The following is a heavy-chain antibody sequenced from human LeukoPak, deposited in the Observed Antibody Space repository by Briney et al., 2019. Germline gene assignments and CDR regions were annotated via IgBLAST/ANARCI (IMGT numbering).Heavy chain of an antibody. V-gene: IGHV3-23*01. D-gene: IGHD3-9*01. J-gene: IGHJ4*01. CDR2: IGGRDGGT. Sequence: GASLRLSCAASGFIFSNYAMGWVRQAPGKGLEWVSAIGGRDGGTYYADCVKGRFTVSRDDPKNTMYVQMNTLRGEDTAVYYCAKWGDYDILTVYYDSDYWGHGTLVTVSS. CDR1: GFIFSNYA. CDR3: AKWGDYDILTVYYDSDY.